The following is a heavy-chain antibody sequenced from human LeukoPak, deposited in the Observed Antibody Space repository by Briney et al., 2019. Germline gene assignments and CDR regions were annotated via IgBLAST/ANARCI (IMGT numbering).Heavy chain of an antibody. V-gene: IGHV3-21*01. CDR1: GFTFSAYS. Sequence: GGSLRLSCAASGFTFSAYSMNWVRQAPGKGLEWVSSISSSGTYIYYAESLQGRFTVSRDNAKNSLYLQMNSLRAEDTAVYYCAKGLLSDSWGQGTLVTVSS. D-gene: IGHD2/OR15-2a*01. J-gene: IGHJ4*02. CDR3: AKGLLSDS. CDR2: ISSSGTYI.